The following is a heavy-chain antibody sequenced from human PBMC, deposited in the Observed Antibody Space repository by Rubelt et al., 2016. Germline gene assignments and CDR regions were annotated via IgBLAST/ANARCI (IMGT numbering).Heavy chain of an antibody. CDR1: GYSISSGYY. D-gene: IGHD6-19*01. Sequence: QVQLQESGPGLVKPSETLSLTCTVSGYSISSGYYWGWIRQPPGKGLEWIGSIYHSGSTYYNPSLKSRVTISVDTSKNQFSLKLSSVTAADTAVYYCARDHSSGWYLEGFFDYWGQGTLVTVS. J-gene: IGHJ4*02. V-gene: IGHV4-38-2*02. CDR2: IYHSGST. CDR3: ARDHSSGWYLEGFFDY.